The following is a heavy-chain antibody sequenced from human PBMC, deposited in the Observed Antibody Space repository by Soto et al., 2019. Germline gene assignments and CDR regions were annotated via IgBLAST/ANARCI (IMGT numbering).Heavy chain of an antibody. V-gene: IGHV3-21*01. CDR2: ISSSSSYI. D-gene: IGHD3-10*01. Sequence: GGSLRLSCAASGFTFSSYSMNWVRQAPGKGLEWVSSISSSSSYIYYADSVKGRFTISRDNAKNSLYLQMNSLRAEDTAVYYCARGTGRDYYYCMVVWCQGTTVTVYS. CDR1: GFTFSSYS. CDR3: ARGTGRDYYYCMVV. J-gene: IGHJ6*02.